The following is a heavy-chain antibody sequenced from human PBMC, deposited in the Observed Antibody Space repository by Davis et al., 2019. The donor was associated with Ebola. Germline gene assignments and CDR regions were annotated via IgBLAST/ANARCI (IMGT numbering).Heavy chain of an antibody. D-gene: IGHD5-18*01. CDR3: AKYTYDDMGLGY. CDR1: GLTFSSYA. J-gene: IGHJ4*02. Sequence: PGGSLRLSCAASGLTFSSYAMSWVRQAPGKGLEWVSVIGYSGGSTHYADSVKGRFTISRDNSKNTLYLQMNSLRAEDTAIYYCAKYTYDDMGLGYWGQGTLVTVSS. CDR2: IGYSGGST. V-gene: IGHV3-23*01.